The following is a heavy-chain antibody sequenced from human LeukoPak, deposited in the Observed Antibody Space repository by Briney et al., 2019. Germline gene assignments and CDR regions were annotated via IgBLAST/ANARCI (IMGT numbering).Heavy chain of an antibody. CDR2: IYYSGST. J-gene: IGHJ3*02. V-gene: IGHV4-61*01. D-gene: IGHD3-3*01. CDR3: ARAYFTSGNDAFDI. CDR1: GGSISSSSYY. Sequence: SETLSLTCTVSGGSISSSSYYWSWIRQPPGKGLEWIGYIYYSGSTNYNPSLKSRVTISVDTSKNQFSLKLSSVTAADTAVYYCARAYFTSGNDAFDIWGKGTMVTVSS.